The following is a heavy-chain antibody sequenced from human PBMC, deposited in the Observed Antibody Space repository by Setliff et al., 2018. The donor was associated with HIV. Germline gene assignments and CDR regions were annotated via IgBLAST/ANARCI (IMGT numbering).Heavy chain of an antibody. V-gene: IGHV5-51*01. Sequence: GESLKISCQGSGYTFTKYWIGWVRQMPGKGLEWMGVIYPVDSDTRYSPSFQGQVTISADRSISTAYLQLSSLKASDTAMYYCVRPGCSTSSCYSSNGSDLWGPGTMVTVSS. CDR3: VRPGCSTSSCYSSNGSDL. D-gene: IGHD2-2*02. CDR2: IYPVDSDT. J-gene: IGHJ3*01. CDR1: GYTFTKYW.